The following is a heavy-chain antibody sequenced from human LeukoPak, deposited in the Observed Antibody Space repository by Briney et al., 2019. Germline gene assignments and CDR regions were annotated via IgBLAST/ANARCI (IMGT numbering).Heavy chain of an antibody. CDR3: AREGRSSSWIKGNDYYYYGMDV. CDR2: IIPIFGIT. J-gene: IGHJ6*02. D-gene: IGHD6-13*01. CDR1: GYTFTGYY. Sequence: ASVKVSCKASGYTFTGYYMHWVRQAPGQGLEWMGGIIPIFGITSHAQKFQGRVTITADESTSTVYTELSRLTSEDTAVYYCAREGRSSSWIKGNDYYYYGMDVWGQGTTVTVSS. V-gene: IGHV1-69*13.